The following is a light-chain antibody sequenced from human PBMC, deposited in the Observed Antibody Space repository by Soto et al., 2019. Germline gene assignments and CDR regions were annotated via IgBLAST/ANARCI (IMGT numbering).Light chain of an antibody. CDR2: DTS. Sequence: EIVMTPSPATLSVSPGERATLSCRASQSVSSKLAWYQHKPDQAPRLLIYDTSTRAAGIPARFTGSGSGTDFTLTISSLQSEDFAVYYCQQYNTWRSISFGQGKRLESK. CDR3: QQYNTWRSIS. J-gene: IGKJ5*01. V-gene: IGKV3-15*01. CDR1: QSVSSK.